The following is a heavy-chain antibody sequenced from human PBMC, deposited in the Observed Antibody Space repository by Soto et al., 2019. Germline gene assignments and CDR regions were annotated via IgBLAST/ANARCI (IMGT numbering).Heavy chain of an antibody. Sequence: QVQLQQWGAGLLKPSETLSLTCAVYDGSFSGYDWTWIRQPPGTGLEWIGEINHSGSTNYNPSLKSRVTISVDTSKNQFSLKLTSVTAADTAVYYCARDKITGLFDYWGQGTLVTVSS. CDR3: ARDKITGLFDY. CDR1: DGSFSGYD. J-gene: IGHJ4*02. V-gene: IGHV4-34*01. D-gene: IGHD2-8*02. CDR2: INHSGST.